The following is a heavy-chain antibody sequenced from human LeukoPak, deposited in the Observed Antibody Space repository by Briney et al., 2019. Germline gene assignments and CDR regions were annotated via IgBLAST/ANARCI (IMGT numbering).Heavy chain of an antibody. CDR3: ARQWYGGNSGIDY. CDR2: IYYSGST. V-gene: IGHV4-59*08. D-gene: IGHD4-23*01. Sequence: PSETLSLTCTVSGGSISSYYWSWLRQPPGKGLEWIGYIYYSGSTNYNPSLKSRVTISVDTSKNQFSLKLSSVTAADTAVYYCARQWYGGNSGIDYWGQGTLVTVSS. CDR1: GGSISSYY. J-gene: IGHJ4*02.